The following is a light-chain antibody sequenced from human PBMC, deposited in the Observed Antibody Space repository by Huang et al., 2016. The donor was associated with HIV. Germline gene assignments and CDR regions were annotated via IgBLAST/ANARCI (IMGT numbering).Light chain of an antibody. Sequence: EIVLTQSPATLSLSPGERATLSCRASQSVNTFLAWYQQKPGQAPRLLIYVAANRATVIPARFSGMWSGTDFTLTISSLEPEDVAVYYCQQRSNRPLTFGGGTKVEIK. J-gene: IGKJ4*01. CDR2: VAA. V-gene: IGKV3-11*01. CDR3: QQRSNRPLT. CDR1: QSVNTF.